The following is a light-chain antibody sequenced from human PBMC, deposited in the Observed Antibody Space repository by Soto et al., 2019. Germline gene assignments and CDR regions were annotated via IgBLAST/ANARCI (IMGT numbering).Light chain of an antibody. CDR3: QHYNSYSEA. CDR2: EAS. Sequence: IQMTQSPSTLSASVGDRVTITCRASKTINTWVAWYQQKPGKAPKLLIYEASTLKSGVPSRFSGRGSGTEFTLPISSLQPDDFATYYCQHYNSYSEAFGQGTKVDIK. CDR1: KTINTW. V-gene: IGKV1-5*03. J-gene: IGKJ1*01.